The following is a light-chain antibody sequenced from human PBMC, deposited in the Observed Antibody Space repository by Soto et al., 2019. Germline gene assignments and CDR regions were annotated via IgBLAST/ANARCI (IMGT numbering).Light chain of an antibody. Sequence: EIVVTQSPATLSVSPGERATLSCRASQSVSSDLAWYQQKPGQAPRLLIYAASNRATGIPARFSGSGSGTEFPLTISSLQSEDFAGYYCQQYTNWPPWTFGQGTKVEI. V-gene: IGKV3-15*01. J-gene: IGKJ1*01. CDR2: AAS. CDR3: QQYTNWPPWT. CDR1: QSVSSD.